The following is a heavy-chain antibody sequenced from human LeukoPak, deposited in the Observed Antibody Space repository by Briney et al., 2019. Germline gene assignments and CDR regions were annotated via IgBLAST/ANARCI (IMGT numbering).Heavy chain of an antibody. J-gene: IGHJ4*02. CDR3: ARDYAPPPAVLDY. D-gene: IGHD3-16*01. V-gene: IGHV1-18*01. CDR1: GYTFTSYG. Sequence: ASVTVSCMASGYTFTSYGISWVAQPPGQGREWMGWISAYNGNTNYAQKLQGRVTITTDTSTSTAYMELRSLRSDDTAVYYCARDYAPPPAVLDYWGQGTLVTVSS. CDR2: ISAYNGNT.